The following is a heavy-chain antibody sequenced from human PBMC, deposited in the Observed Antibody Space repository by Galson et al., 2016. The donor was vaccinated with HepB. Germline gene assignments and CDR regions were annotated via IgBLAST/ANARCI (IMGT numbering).Heavy chain of an antibody. CDR1: GFTFNTYA. Sequence: SLRLSCAASGFTFNTYAMSWVRQAPGKGLEWVSAISGSGGTTYFADSVKGRFTLSRDNSKYTLYLQMNSLRAEDTAVYYCAKDAPSGRVVTGTWDSWGQGTLVTVSS. D-gene: IGHD2-21*02. CDR3: AKDAPSGRVVTGTWDS. J-gene: IGHJ4*02. V-gene: IGHV3-23*01. CDR2: ISGSGGTT.